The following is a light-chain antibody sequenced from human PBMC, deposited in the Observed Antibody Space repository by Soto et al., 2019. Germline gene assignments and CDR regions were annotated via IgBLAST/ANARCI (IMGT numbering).Light chain of an antibody. CDR1: QDISNY. CDR2: DAS. J-gene: IGKJ3*01. CDR3: QHFDNLPLY. Sequence: DIQMTQSPSTLSGSVGDRVTITCQASQDISNYLNWYQQKLGKAPKLLIYDASNLETGVPSRFSGSGSGTHFTFTITSLQPEDSATYYCQHFDNLPLYFGPGT. V-gene: IGKV1-33*01.